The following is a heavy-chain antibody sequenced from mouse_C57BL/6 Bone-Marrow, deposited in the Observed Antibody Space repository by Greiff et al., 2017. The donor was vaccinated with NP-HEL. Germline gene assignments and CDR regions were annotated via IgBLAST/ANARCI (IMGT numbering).Heavy chain of an antibody. CDR3: ARGGPGDY. Sequence: EVQLQQSGPGLVKPSQSLSLTCSVTGYSITSGYYWNWIRQFPGNKLEWMGYISYDGSNNYNPSLKNRISITRDTSKNQFFLKLNSVTTEDTATYYCARGGPGDYWGQGTTLTVSS. J-gene: IGHJ2*01. CDR2: ISYDGSN. CDR1: GYSITSGYY. V-gene: IGHV3-6*01.